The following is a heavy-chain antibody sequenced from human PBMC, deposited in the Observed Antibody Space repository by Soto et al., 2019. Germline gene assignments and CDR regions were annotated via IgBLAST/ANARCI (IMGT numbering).Heavy chain of an antibody. J-gene: IGHJ5*02. V-gene: IGHV3-21*01. CDR3: AREVASQRLDP. CDR2: ISSDSSHT. Sequence: EVQLVESGGGLVKPGGSLRLSCAASGFTLSHYTMDWVRQAPGKGLEWVSSISSDSSHTYYADSVKGRFTISRDNAKNSLYLQMNSLRAEDTAVYYCAREVASQRLDPRGQGTLVTVSS. CDR1: GFTLSHYT.